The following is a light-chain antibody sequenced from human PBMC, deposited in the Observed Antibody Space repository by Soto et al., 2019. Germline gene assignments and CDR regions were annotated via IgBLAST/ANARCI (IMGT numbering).Light chain of an antibody. Sequence: EIVLTQSPGTLSFSPGERATLSCRASQSVSSSYLAWYQQKPGQAPRLLIYGASSRATGIPDRFSGSGSGTDFTLTISRLEPEDVAVYYCQQYGSSPPTFGQGKKVEIK. V-gene: IGKV3-20*01. CDR1: QSVSSSY. J-gene: IGKJ1*01. CDR2: GAS. CDR3: QQYGSSPPT.